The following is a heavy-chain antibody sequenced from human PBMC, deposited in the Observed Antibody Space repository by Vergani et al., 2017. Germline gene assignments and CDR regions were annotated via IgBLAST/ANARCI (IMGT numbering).Heavy chain of an antibody. CDR1: GGSFNDYW. Sequence: QAQLQQWGAGLLKPSETLSLTCAIYGGSFNDYWWTWIRQPPGKGLEWIGEIRHDGITHYSPSLKSRVTISIDTSTHQFSLNLSSVTAADTAVYFCARHSTVEWLVKLGWIDPWGQGILVTVSS. J-gene: IGHJ5*02. CDR2: IRHDGIT. D-gene: IGHD6-19*01. V-gene: IGHV4-34*01. CDR3: ARHSTVEWLVKLGWIDP.